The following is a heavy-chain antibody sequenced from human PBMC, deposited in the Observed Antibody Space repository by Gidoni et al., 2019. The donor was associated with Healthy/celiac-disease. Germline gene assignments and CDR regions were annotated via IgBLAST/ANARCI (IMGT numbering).Heavy chain of an antibody. Sequence: EVQLVESGGGWVQPGGSLRLACAASGFTVSSNYMSWVRQAPGKGLEWVSIIYSGGSTYYADTVKDRFTIYRDNSKNTLYLQMNSLRAEDTAVYYCARDEDAFDIWGQGTMVTVSS. CDR2: IYSGGST. CDR3: ARDEDAFDI. CDR1: GFTVSSNY. V-gene: IGHV3-66*01. J-gene: IGHJ3*02.